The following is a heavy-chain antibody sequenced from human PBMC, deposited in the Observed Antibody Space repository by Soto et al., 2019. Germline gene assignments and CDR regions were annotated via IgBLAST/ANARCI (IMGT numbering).Heavy chain of an antibody. Sequence: EVQLVESGGGLVQPGGSLRLSCAASGFTFSSYWMSWVRLAPGKGLEWVANIKQDGSEKYYVDSVKGRFTISRDNAKNSLYLQMNSLRAEDTAVYYCARDDSDFWSGPSRSYYYYGMDVWGQGTTVTVSS. CDR3: ARDDSDFWSGPSRSYYYYGMDV. D-gene: IGHD3-3*01. CDR1: GFTFSSYW. J-gene: IGHJ6*02. V-gene: IGHV3-7*01. CDR2: IKQDGSEK.